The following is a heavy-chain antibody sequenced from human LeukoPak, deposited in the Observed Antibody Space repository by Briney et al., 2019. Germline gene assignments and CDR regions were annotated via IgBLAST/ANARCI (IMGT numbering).Heavy chain of an antibody. V-gene: IGHV4-39*01. CDR1: GGSISSSSYY. Sequence: SETLSLTCTVSGGSISSSSYYWGWIRQPPGKGLEWIGSIYYSGSTYYNPSLKSRVTISVDTSKNQFSLKLSSVTAADTAVYYCARHKLQRDGHFDYWGQGTLVTVSS. D-gene: IGHD5-24*01. J-gene: IGHJ4*02. CDR2: IYYSGST. CDR3: ARHKLQRDGHFDY.